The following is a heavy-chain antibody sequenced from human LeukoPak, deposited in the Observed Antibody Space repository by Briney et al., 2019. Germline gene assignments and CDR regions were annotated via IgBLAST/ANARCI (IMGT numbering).Heavy chain of an antibody. J-gene: IGHJ5*02. CDR2: INHSGST. CDR1: GGSFSGYY. V-gene: IGHV4-34*01. Sequence: SETLSLTCAVYGGSFSGYYWSWIRQPPGKELEWIGEINHSGSTNYNPSLKSRVTISVDTSKNQFSLKLSSVTAADTAVYYCARKTTVTAWWFDPWGQGTLVTVSS. D-gene: IGHD4-11*01. CDR3: ARKTTVTAWWFDP.